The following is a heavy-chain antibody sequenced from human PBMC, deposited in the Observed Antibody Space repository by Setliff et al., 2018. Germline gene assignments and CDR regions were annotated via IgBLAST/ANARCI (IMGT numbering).Heavy chain of an antibody. Sequence: GSLRLSCAASEFTFSDYSMNWVRQAPGKGLEWVSYIIFSRSSIYYADSVXXXXXXSXXXXXXXXXXXXXXXXAEDTAVYYCARVRGSTMGHYYMDVWGKGTTVTVSS. V-gene: IGHV3-48*01. CDR3: ARVRGSTMGHYYMDV. J-gene: IGHJ6*03. CDR2: IIFSRSSI. CDR1: EFTFSDYS. D-gene: IGHD3-10*01.